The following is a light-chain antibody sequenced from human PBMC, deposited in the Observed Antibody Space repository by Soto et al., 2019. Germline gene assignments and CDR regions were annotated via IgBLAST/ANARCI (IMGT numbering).Light chain of an antibody. V-gene: IGKV3-20*01. Sequence: EIVLTQSPATLSLSPGERATLSCRASQSLLNNYLAWYQQKPGQAPRLLIHGASTRAPGIPDRFRGSGSGTDFTLTISDLEAEDFAVYYCQQAGDQPLTFGQGTKVEVK. J-gene: IGKJ1*01. CDR3: QQAGDQPLT. CDR1: QSLLNNY. CDR2: GAS.